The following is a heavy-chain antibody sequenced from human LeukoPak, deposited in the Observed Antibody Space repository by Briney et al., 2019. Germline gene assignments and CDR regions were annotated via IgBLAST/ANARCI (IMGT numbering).Heavy chain of an antibody. Sequence: GASVKVSCKASGYTFTSYGISWVRQAPGQGLEWMGWISAYNGNTNYAQKLQGRVTMTTDTSTSTAYMELRSLRSDDTAVYYCARGFPPRIYYDSSGYYSYYFDYWGQGTLVTVSS. V-gene: IGHV1-18*01. D-gene: IGHD3-22*01. CDR2: ISAYNGNT. CDR1: GYTFTSYG. J-gene: IGHJ4*02. CDR3: ARGFPPRIYYDSSGYYSYYFDY.